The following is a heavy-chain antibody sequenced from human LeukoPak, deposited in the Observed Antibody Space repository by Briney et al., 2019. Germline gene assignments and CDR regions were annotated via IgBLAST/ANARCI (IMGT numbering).Heavy chain of an antibody. CDR1: GFTISDRY. Sequence: GGSLRLSCAASGFTISDRYMDWVRQAPGKGLEWVGRVRNKANSYTTEYAASVKGRFTISRDDSKNSLYLQMNSLRTEDTAVYYCARAGVAATLDYWGQGTLVTVSS. V-gene: IGHV3-72*01. CDR2: VRNKANSYTT. J-gene: IGHJ4*02. D-gene: IGHD2-15*01. CDR3: ARAGVAATLDY.